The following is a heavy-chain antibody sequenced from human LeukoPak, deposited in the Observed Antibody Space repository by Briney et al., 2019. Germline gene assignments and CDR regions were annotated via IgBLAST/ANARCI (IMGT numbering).Heavy chain of an antibody. CDR1: GGSVSSYY. J-gene: IGHJ4*02. D-gene: IGHD3-3*01. CDR2: INHSGNT. CDR3: AREERYYDFWRGLGD. V-gene: IGHV4-59*02. Sequence: SETLSLTCTVSGGSVSSYYWSWIRHPPGKGLEWIGYINHSGNTNYNPSLKSRVTISVDTSKNQFSLKLTSVTAADTAVYYCAREERYYDFWRGLGDWGQGTLVTVSS.